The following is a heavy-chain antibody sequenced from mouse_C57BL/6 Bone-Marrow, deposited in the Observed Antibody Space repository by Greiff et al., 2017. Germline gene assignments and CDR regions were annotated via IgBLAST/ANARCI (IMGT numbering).Heavy chain of an antibody. CDR1: GYTFTSYW. CDR3: SSGGLLYGSSPFWYFDV. CDR2: IHPNSGST. V-gene: IGHV1-64*01. Sequence: QVQLQQPGAELVKPGASVKLSCKASGYTFTSYWMHWVKQRPGQGLEWIGMIHPNSGSTNYNEKFKSKATLTVDKSSSTASMQLSSLTSEDSAVYYCSSGGLLYGSSPFWYFDVWGTGTTVTVSS. D-gene: IGHD1-1*01. J-gene: IGHJ1*03.